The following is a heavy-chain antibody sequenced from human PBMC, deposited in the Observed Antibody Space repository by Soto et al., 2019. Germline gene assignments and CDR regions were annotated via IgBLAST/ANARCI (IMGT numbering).Heavy chain of an antibody. D-gene: IGHD3-10*01. CDR2: FDPEDGET. V-gene: IGHV1-24*01. Sequence: ASVKVSCKVSGYTLPELSRHWLRQATGKGLEWRGGFDPEDGETIYAQKFQGRGTMTEDTSTDTAYMELSSLRSEDTAVYYCATDSLITMVRGPISYYSYCMDVWGKGTTVTVSS. CDR3: ATDSLITMVRGPISYYSYCMDV. CDR1: GYTLPELS. J-gene: IGHJ6*03.